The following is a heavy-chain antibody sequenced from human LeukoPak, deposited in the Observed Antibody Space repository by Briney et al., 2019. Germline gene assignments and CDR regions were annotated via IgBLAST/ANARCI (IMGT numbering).Heavy chain of an antibody. CDR1: GFTFSSYW. D-gene: IGHD1-26*01. CDR3: AREQEWEPPLFDY. Sequence: GGSLRLSCAASGFTFSSYWMHWVRQAPGMGLVWVSRINSDGSSTSYADSVKGRFTISRDNAKNTLYLQMNSLRAEDTAVYYCAREQEWEPPLFDYWGQGTLVTVSS. CDR2: INSDGSST. J-gene: IGHJ4*02. V-gene: IGHV3-74*01.